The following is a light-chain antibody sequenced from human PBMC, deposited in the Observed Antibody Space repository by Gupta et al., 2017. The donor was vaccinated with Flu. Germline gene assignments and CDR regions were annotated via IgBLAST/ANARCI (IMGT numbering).Light chain of an antibody. CDR2: GAS. CDR3: QQYGSLPWT. V-gene: IGKV3-20*01. CDR1: QCVSSSY. Sequence: DIVLTPSPGPLSLSPGERATLSCRASQCVSSSYLAWYQQKPGQAPRLLMYGASSRATGIPDKFSGSGSGTDFNLTISRLEPEDFAVYYCQQYGSLPWTFGQGTKVEIK. J-gene: IGKJ1*01.